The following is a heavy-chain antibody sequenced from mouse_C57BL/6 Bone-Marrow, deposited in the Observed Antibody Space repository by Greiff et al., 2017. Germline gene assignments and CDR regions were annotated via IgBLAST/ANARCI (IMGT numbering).Heavy chain of an antibody. CDR3: ARGDYDYDEAFAY. CDR2: IDPSDSYT. CDR1: GYTFTSYW. J-gene: IGHJ3*01. Sequence: QVQLQQPGAELVMPGASLKLSCKASGYTFTSYWMHWVKQRPGQGLEWIGEIDPSDSYTNYNQKFKGKSTLTVDKSSSTAYMQLSSLTSEDSAVYYCARGDYDYDEAFAYWGQGTLVTVSA. D-gene: IGHD2-4*01. V-gene: IGHV1-69*01.